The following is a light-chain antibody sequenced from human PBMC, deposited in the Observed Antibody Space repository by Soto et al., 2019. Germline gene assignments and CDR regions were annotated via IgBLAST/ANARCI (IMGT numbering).Light chain of an antibody. CDR2: DAS. J-gene: IGKJ2*03. CDR1: QSVSTY. V-gene: IGKV3-11*01. CDR3: QQRTNWPPGYS. Sequence: EIVLTQSPVTLYLSPGERATLSCRASQSVSTYLAWYQQKPGQAPRLLIYDASNRATGIPARFSGSGSGTDFTLTITSLEPEHFAVYYCQQRTNWPPGYSFGQGTKLEIK.